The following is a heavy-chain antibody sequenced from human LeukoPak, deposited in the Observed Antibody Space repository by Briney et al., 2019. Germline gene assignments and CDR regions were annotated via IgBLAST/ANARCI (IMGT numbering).Heavy chain of an antibody. CDR3: AKDRLGIVVVVAATGYFDY. D-gene: IGHD2-15*01. CDR1: GFIFSSYG. V-gene: IGHV3-30*02. J-gene: IGHJ4*02. CDR2: IRYDGSNK. Sequence: PGGSLRLSCAASGFIFSSYGMHWVRQAPGKGLEWVAFIRYDGSNKYYADSVKGRFTISRDNSKNTLYLQMNSLRAEDTAVYYCAKDRLGIVVVVAATGYFDYWGQGTLVTVSS.